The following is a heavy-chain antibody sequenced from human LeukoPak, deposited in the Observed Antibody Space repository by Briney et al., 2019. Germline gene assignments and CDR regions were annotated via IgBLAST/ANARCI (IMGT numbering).Heavy chain of an antibody. J-gene: IGHJ4*02. CDR1: GVSISSYY. CDR3: ARNPINWNHDLGVYFDY. D-gene: IGHD1-14*01. CDR2: IYTSGST. Sequence: PSETLSLTCTVSGVSISSYYWSWIRQPAGKGLEWIGRIYTSGSTNYNPSLKSRVTMSVDTSKNQFSLKLSSVTAADTAVYYCARNPINWNHDLGVYFDYWGQGPWSPSPQ. V-gene: IGHV4-4*07.